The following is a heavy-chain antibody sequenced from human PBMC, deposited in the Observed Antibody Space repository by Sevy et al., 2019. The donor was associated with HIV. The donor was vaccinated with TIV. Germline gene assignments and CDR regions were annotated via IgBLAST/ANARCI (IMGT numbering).Heavy chain of an antibody. D-gene: IGHD3-10*01. V-gene: IGHV3-9*01. CDR3: AKDSSTYFYPSGSYRSSFDY. J-gene: IGHJ4*02. Sequence: GGSLRLSCAASGFTFDDYAIHWVRQAPGKGLEWVSGISWNSVTIGYADSVKGRFTISRDNAKNSLYLQMNSLRVEDTALYYCAKDSSTYFYPSGSYRSSFDYWGQGTLVTVSS. CDR1: GFTFDDYA. CDR2: ISWNSVTI.